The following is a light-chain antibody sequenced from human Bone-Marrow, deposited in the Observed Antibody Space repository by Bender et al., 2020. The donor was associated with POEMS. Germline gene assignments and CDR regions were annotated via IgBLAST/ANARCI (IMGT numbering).Light chain of an antibody. J-gene: IGLJ2*01. CDR3: QAWDTYSVI. CDR2: QDT. V-gene: IGLV3-1*01. Sequence: SYEVTQPPSVSVSPGQTASITCSGDDLGDKYVAWYQQKPGQSPVLVIYQDTKRPSGIPERFSGSNFGNTATLTISGTQDMDAADYYCQAWDTYSVIFGGGTKLTVL. CDR1: DLGDKY.